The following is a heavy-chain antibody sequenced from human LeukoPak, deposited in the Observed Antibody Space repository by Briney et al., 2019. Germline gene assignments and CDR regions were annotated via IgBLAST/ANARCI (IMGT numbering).Heavy chain of an antibody. J-gene: IGHJ4*02. CDR2: INSDGSST. CDR3: ARDWSLGY. V-gene: IGHV3-74*01. CDR1: GFTFSGYW. D-gene: IGHD6-13*01. Sequence: GGSLRLSCAASGFTFSGYWMFWVRQAPGKGLVWVSRINSDGSSTNYADSDSVKGRFTISRDNAKNTLYLQMNSLRAEDTAVYYCARDWSLGYWGQGTLVTVSS.